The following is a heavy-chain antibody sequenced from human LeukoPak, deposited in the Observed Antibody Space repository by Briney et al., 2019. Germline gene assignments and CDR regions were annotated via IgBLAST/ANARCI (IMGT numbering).Heavy chain of an antibody. CDR1: GGSFSGYY. J-gene: IGHJ4*02. Sequence: PSETLSLTCAVYGGSFSGYYWSWIRQPPGKGLEWIGEINHSGSTNYNPSLKSRVTISVDTSKNQFSLKLSSVTAADTAVYYCARNGGSSWYGAKYFDYWGQGTLVTVSS. D-gene: IGHD6-13*01. CDR3: ARNGGSSWYGAKYFDY. CDR2: INHSGST. V-gene: IGHV4-34*01.